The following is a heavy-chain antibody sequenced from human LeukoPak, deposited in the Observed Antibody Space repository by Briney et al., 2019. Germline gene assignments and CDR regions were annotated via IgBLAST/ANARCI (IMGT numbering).Heavy chain of an antibody. D-gene: IGHD3-3*01. CDR3: VRGGFYDFWSGYYTLNWFDP. V-gene: IGHV1-8*01. Sequence: ASVKVSCKASGYTFTSYDINWVRQATGQGLEWMGWMNPNSSNTGYAQKFQGRVTMTRNTSISTAYMELSSLRSEDTAVYYCVRGGFYDFWSGYYTLNWFDPWGQGTLVTVSS. CDR2: MNPNSSNT. J-gene: IGHJ5*02. CDR1: GYTFTSYD.